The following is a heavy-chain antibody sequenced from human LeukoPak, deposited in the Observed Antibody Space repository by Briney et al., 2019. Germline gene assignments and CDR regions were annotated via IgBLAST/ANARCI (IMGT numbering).Heavy chain of an antibody. J-gene: IGHJ4*02. D-gene: IGHD3-3*01. CDR1: GFTFSSYA. Sequence: GGSLRLSCAASGFTFSSYAMSWVRQAPRKGLEWVSTSSDTTYYADSVKGRFTISRDNSKNTLYLQMNSLRAEDTAVYYCAKDENFWSGYTPYYFDYWGQGTLVTVSS. CDR3: AKDENFWSGYTPYYFDY. V-gene: IGHV3-23*01. CDR2: SSDTT.